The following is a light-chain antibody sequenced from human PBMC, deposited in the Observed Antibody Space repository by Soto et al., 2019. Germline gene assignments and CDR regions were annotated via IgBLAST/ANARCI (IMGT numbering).Light chain of an antibody. V-gene: IGKV1-5*03. J-gene: IGKJ1*01. CDR2: RAS. Sequence: DIRMTQSPSTLSASVRDRVTITCRASQSINNWLAWYQQKPGKAPKLLIYRASSLENGVPSRFSGRGSGTEFIFTITSLQPDDFATYYCQQYSSDSTFGQGTKVEIK. CDR1: QSINNW. CDR3: QQYSSDST.